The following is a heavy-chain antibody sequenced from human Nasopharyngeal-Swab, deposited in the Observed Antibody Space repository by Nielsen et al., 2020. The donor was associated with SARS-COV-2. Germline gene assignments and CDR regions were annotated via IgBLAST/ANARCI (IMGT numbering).Heavy chain of an antibody. CDR1: GFTVSSNY. Sequence: GESLKISCAASGFTVSSNYMSWVRQAPGKGLEWVSVIYSGGSTYYADSVKGRFTISRDNSKSTLYLQMNSLRAEDTAVYYCARGLSPYDYWGQGTLVTVSS. V-gene: IGHV3-53*01. D-gene: IGHD2/OR15-2a*01. CDR2: IYSGGST. CDR3: ARGLSPYDY. J-gene: IGHJ4*02.